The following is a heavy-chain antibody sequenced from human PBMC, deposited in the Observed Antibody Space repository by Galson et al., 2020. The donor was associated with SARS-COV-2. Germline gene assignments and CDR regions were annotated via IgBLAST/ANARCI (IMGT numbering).Heavy chain of an antibody. CDR2: VFDSGIN. CDR1: GGPISSGLHY. J-gene: IGHJ5*02. V-gene: IGHV4-39*07. Sequence: SETLSLTCAVSGGPISSGLHYWAWFRQPPGKRLEWIGTVFDSGINNYNASLESRVTVSIDTSTNHFSLRLSSVTAADTAIYYCARGSSSYNWFDPWGQGTLVTVSS. CDR3: ARGSSSYNWFDP.